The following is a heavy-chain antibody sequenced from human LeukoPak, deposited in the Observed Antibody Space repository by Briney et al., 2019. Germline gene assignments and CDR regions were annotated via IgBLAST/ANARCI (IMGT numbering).Heavy chain of an antibody. J-gene: IGHJ4*02. V-gene: IGHV3-30*18. Sequence: GGSLRLSCAASGFTFSSYGMHWVRQAPGKGLEWVAVISYDGSNKYYADSVKGRFTIYRDNSKNTLYLQMNSLRAEDTAVYYCAKDHGAAAGPFDYWGQGTLVTVSS. CDR3: AKDHGAAAGPFDY. CDR2: ISYDGSNK. CDR1: GFTFSSYG. D-gene: IGHD6-13*01.